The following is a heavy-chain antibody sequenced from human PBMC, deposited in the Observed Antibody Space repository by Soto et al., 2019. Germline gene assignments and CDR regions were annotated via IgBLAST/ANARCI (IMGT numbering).Heavy chain of an antibody. J-gene: IGHJ3*02. D-gene: IGHD3-10*01. V-gene: IGHV3-73*01. CDR1: GFTFSGSA. CDR2: IRSKANSYAT. CDR3: SRPRTLMVRGHDAFDI. Sequence: PGGSLRLSCAASGFTFSGSAMHWVRQASGKGLEWVGRIRSKANSYATAYAASVKGRFTISRDDSKNTAYLQMNSLKTEDTAVYYCSRPRTLMVRGHDAFDIWGQGTIVTVSS.